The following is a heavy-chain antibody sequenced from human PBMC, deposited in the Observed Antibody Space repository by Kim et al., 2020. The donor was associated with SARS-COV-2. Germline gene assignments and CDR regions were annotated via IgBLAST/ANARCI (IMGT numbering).Heavy chain of an antibody. D-gene: IGHD1-7*01. CDR3: TRDPPSGTTGDY. V-gene: IGHV3-11*05. CDR2: ISRDGSRR. CDR1: GFTFSDCY. J-gene: IGHJ4*02. Sequence: GGSLRLSCAASGFTFSDCYMSWIRQAPGKGLEWVAHISRDGSRRNYADSVKGRFTISRDNAKSSLFLRLNNLRADDTAIYYCTRDPPSGTTGDYWGRGTLVTVSS.